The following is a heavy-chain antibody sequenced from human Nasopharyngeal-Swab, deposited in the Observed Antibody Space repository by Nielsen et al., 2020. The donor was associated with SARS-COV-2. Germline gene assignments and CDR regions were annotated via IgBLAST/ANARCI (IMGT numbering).Heavy chain of an antibody. D-gene: IGHD3-10*01. J-gene: IGHJ4*02. CDR2: IYYSGST. V-gene: IGHV4-39*01. Sequence: WIRQPPGKGLEWIGRIYYSGSTYYNPTLKSRVTISVDTSKNQFALKLSTVTAADTAVYYCATRDYYGSGTMGIPFDYWGQGTLVTVSS. CDR3: ATRDYYGSGTMGIPFDY.